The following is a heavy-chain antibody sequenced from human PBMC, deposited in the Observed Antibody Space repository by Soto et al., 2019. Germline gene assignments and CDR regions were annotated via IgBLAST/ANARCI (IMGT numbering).Heavy chain of an antibody. Sequence: SETLSLTCAVYGGSFSGYYWSWIRQPPGKGLEWIGEINHSGSTNYNPSLKSRVTISVDTSKNQFSLKLSSVTAADTAVYYCARVGRRGAYSSSSGMAFWGQGTLVTVSS. CDR1: GGSFSGYY. D-gene: IGHD6-6*01. CDR3: ARVGRRGAYSSSSGMAF. J-gene: IGHJ4*02. CDR2: INHSGST. V-gene: IGHV4-34*01.